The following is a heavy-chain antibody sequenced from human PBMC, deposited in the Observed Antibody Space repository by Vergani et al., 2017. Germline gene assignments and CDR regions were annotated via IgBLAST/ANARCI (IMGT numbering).Heavy chain of an antibody. CDR3: ARNLVENWGPEYYYDSSEFDY. V-gene: IGHV3-7*03. CDR1: GFTFSSYW. Sequence: EVQLVESGGGLVQPGGSLRLSCAASGFTFSSYWMSWVRQAPGKGLEWVANIKQDGSEKYYVDSVKGRFTISRDNAKNSLYLQMNSLRAEDTAVYYCARNLVENWGPEYYYDSSEFDYWGQGTLVTVSS. J-gene: IGHJ4*02. D-gene: IGHD3-22*01. CDR2: IKQDGSEK.